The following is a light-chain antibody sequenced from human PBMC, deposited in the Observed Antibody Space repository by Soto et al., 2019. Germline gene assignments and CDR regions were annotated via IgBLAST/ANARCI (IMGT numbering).Light chain of an antibody. Sequence: QSVLTQPPSASGSPGQSVTISCTGTSSDVGGYNYVSWYQQHPGKAPKLMIYEVSKRPSGVPDRFSGSKSGNTASLTLSGPRAQDEADYYCNSNSCSNSTHVVFGSGTKLTVL. J-gene: IGLJ2*01. CDR1: SSDVGGYNY. V-gene: IGLV2-8*01. CDR2: EVS. CDR3: NSNSCSNSTHVV.